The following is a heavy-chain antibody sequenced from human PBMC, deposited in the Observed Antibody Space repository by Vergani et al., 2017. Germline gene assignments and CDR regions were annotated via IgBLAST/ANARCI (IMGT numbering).Heavy chain of an antibody. CDR1: GFTFSDYY. Sequence: VQLVESGGGLIQPGGSLRLSCAASGFTFSDYYMSWIRQAPGKGLEWVSYISSSGSTIYYADSVKGRFTISRDNAKNSLYLQMNSLRAEDTAVYYCARDPYYGSKAYYYGMDVWGQGTTVTVSS. D-gene: IGHD3-10*01. CDR2: ISSSGSTI. CDR3: ARDPYYGSKAYYYGMDV. V-gene: IGHV3-11*01. J-gene: IGHJ6*02.